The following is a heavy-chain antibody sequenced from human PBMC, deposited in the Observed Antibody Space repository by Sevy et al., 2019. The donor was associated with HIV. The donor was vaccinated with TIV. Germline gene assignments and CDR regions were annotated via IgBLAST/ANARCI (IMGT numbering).Heavy chain of an antibody. J-gene: IGHJ4*02. CDR3: ARVPACGQFDY. CDR2: LDPNTGVT. Sequence: ASVKVSCSASGYPFTAYYLHWVRQAPGQGLEWMGWLDPNTGVTKFAQNFQGRVTMTRDTSINEVYMELSSLTFDDTAMYYCARVPACGQFDYWGQGTLVTVSS. V-gene: IGHV1-2*02. CDR1: GYPFTAYY. D-gene: IGHD2-2*01.